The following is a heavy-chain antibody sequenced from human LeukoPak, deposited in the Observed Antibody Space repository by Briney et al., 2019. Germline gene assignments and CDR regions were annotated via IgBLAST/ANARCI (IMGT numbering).Heavy chain of an antibody. CDR1: GYTFTSYG. CDR3: ARVGPYCTNGVCYLGGTFDY. Sequence: ASMKVSSKASGYTFTSYGISWVRQAPGQWLEWMGWISVYNGNTNYAQTLQGRVTMTTHTPTSTAYMELRSLRSDDTAVYYCARVGPYCTNGVCYLGGTFDYWGQGTLVTVSS. CDR2: ISVYNGNT. V-gene: IGHV1-18*01. D-gene: IGHD2-8*01. J-gene: IGHJ4*02.